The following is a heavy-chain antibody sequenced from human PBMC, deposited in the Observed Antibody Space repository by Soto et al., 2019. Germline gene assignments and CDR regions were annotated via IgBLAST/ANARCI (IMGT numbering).Heavy chain of an antibody. V-gene: IGHV3-13*01. D-gene: IGHD5-12*01. J-gene: IGHJ4*02. Sequence: GGSLRLSCAASGFTFSSYDMQWVRQTTGKGLEWVSAIGTAGDTYYPGSVKGRFTISRENGKNSLYLQMNSLRAEDTAVYYCARTANTGYSGYLYYFDYWGQGTLVTVSS. CDR1: GFTFSSYD. CDR3: ARTANTGYSGYLYYFDY. CDR2: IGTAGDT.